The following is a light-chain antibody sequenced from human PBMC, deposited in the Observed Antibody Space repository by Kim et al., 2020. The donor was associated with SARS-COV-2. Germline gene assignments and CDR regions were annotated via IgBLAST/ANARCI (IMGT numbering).Light chain of an antibody. Sequence: SYELTQPPSVSVSPGQTARITCSGGVLPKQYAYWYQQKPGQAPVLVIYRDSERPSGIPERFSGSSSGTTGTLTISGVQAEDEGDYYCQSADSSETVVFGG. J-gene: IGLJ3*02. V-gene: IGLV3-25*03. CDR2: RDS. CDR3: QSADSSETVV. CDR1: VLPKQY.